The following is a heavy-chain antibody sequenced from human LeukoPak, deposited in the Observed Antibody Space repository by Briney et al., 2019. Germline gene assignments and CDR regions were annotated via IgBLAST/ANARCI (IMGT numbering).Heavy chain of an antibody. CDR3: ARGLGPDCSSTRCYALDV. CDR2: IYTSGIT. CDR1: GGSISSYF. Sequence: SETLSLTCTVSGGSISSYFWSWIRQPAGKGLEWIGRIYTSGITNYNPSLKSRVTMSVDTSKNQFSLKLSSVTAADTAVYYCARGLGPDCSSTRCYALDVWGQGTTVTVSS. V-gene: IGHV4-4*07. J-gene: IGHJ6*02. D-gene: IGHD2-2*01.